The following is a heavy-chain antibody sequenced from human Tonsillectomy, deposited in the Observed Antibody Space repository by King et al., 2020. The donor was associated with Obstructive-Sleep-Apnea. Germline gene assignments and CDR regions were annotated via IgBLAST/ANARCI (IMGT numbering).Heavy chain of an antibody. CDR2: ISYGGRNK. Sequence: VQLVESGGGVVQPGGSLRLSCAASGFTFSSYAMNWVRQAPGKGLERVAVISYGGRNKYEADSVKGRFTISSDNSKNTLYLQMNSLRAEDTAVYYCARVFRLFRGGFDYWGQGTLVTVSS. V-gene: IGHV3-30*04. J-gene: IGHJ4*02. CDR1: GFTFSSYA. D-gene: IGHD3-10*01. CDR3: ARVFRLFRGGFDY.